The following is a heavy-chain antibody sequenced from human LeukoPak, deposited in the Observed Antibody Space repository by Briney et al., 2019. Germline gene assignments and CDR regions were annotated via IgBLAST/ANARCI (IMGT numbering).Heavy chain of an antibody. V-gene: IGHV3-64D*06. D-gene: IGHD2-2*01. CDR3: VKDSAELHIVVVPAAIGYFDY. CDR2: ISSNGGST. J-gene: IGHJ4*02. Sequence: GGSLRLSCSASGFTFSSYAMHWVRQAPGKGLEYVSAISSNGGSTYYADSVKGRFTISRDNSKNTLYLQMSSLGAEDTAVYYCVKDSAELHIVVVPAAIGYFDYWGQGTLVTVSS. CDR1: GFTFSSYA.